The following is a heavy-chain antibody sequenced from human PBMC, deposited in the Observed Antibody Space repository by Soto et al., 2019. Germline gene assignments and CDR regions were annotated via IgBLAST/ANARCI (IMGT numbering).Heavy chain of an antibody. V-gene: IGHV1-3*01. CDR1: GYSFSNYD. D-gene: IGHD2-15*01. CDR2: INAGNGNS. CDR3: ARDGPEYCSGGSCYRPWFDY. J-gene: IGHJ4*02. Sequence: QVQLVQSGAEVKKPGASVKVSCKASGYSFSNYDMHWVRQAPGQRPEWMGGINAGNGNSLYSQKFQGRLVISRDRSASTAYMELSSLRSEDTALYYCARDGPEYCSGGSCYRPWFDYWGQGTLVTVSS.